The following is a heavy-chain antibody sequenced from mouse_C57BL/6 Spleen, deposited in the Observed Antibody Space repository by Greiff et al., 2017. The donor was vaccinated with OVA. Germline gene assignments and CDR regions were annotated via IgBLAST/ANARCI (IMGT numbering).Heavy chain of an antibody. CDR3: AREAVVATKVGYFDV. CDR1: GFTFSSYA. V-gene: IGHV5-4*01. J-gene: IGHJ1*03. D-gene: IGHD1-1*01. CDR2: ISDGGSYT. Sequence: EVQGVESGGGLVKPGGSLKLSCAASGFTFSSYAMSWVRQTPEKRLEWVATISDGGSYTYYPDNVKGRFTISRDNAKNNLYLQMSHLKSEDTAMYYCAREAVVATKVGYFDVWGTGTTVTVSS.